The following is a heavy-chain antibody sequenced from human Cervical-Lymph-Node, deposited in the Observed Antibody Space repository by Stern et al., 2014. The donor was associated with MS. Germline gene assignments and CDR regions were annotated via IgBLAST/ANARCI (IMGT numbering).Heavy chain of an antibody. CDR1: GGSVSSTNW. CDR3: ARERQQYCNSEGCSYWYFDL. J-gene: IGHJ2*01. Sequence: LQLQESGPGLVKPSGTLSLTCAVSGGSVSSTNWWSWVRQSPGKGLEWIGNIYHSGASNYRPSLRSRVSISLDNSKNHLSLHLTSVTAADTAVYYCARERQQYCNSEGCSYWYFDLWGRGTLVTVSS. CDR2: IYHSGAS. V-gene: IGHV4-4*02. D-gene: IGHD2/OR15-2a*01.